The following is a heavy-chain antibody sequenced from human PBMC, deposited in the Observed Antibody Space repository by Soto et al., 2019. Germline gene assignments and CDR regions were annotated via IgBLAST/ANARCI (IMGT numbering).Heavy chain of an antibody. V-gene: IGHV1-69*13. CDR3: ARHRALSSRWDYYYYGMDV. CDR2: IIPIFGTA. D-gene: IGHD6-19*01. CDR1: GGTFSSYA. J-gene: IGHJ6*02. Sequence: ASVKVSCKASGGTFSSYAMSWVRQAPGQGLEWMGGIIPIFGTANYAQKFQGRVTITADESTSTAYMELSSLRSEDTAVYYCARHRALSSRWDYYYYGMDVWGQGTTVTVSS.